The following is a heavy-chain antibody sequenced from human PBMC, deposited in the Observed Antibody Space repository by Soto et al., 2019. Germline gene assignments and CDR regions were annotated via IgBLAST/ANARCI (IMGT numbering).Heavy chain of an antibody. J-gene: IGHJ6*02. CDR1: GYSFSSSEYY. D-gene: IGHD2-15*01. CDR3: APLSVSLSGPYGIHV. V-gene: IGHV4-39*01. CDR2: MFYSGLT. Sequence: PTETLSLAFSVSGYSFSSSEYYWAWIRQPPGKGLEWIGSMFYSGLTYYNPSLKSRVTLSVDTSKNQFPVRLNSVTAADTAVYYCAPLSVSLSGPYGIHVWGQGTTVNVSS.